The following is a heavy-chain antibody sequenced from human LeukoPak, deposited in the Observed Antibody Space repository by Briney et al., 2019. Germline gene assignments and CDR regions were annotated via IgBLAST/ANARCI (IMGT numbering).Heavy chain of an antibody. Sequence: SETLSLTCTVSGGSISSYYWSWIRQPPGKGLEWIGYIYYSGSTYYNPSLKSRVTISVDTSKNQFSLKLSSVTAADTAVYYCARARYFDRVVFDYWGQGTLVTVSS. J-gene: IGHJ4*02. CDR1: GGSISSYY. V-gene: IGHV4-59*12. D-gene: IGHD3-9*01. CDR2: IYYSGST. CDR3: ARARYFDRVVFDY.